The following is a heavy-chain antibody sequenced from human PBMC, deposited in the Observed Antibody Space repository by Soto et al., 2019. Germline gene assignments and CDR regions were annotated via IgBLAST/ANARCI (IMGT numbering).Heavy chain of an antibody. D-gene: IGHD3-22*01. CDR3: AREYDRPPNWFDP. CDR1: GGTFSSYA. CDR2: IIPIFGTA. Sequence: SVKVSCKASGGTFSSYAISWVRQAPGQVLEWMGGIIPIFGTANYAQKFQGRVTITADESTSTAYMELSSLRSEDTALYYCAREYDRPPNWFDPWGQGTLVTVSS. J-gene: IGHJ5*02. V-gene: IGHV1-69*13.